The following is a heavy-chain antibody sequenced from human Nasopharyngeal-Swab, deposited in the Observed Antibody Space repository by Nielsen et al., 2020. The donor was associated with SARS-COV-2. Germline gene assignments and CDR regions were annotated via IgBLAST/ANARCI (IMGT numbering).Heavy chain of an antibody. J-gene: IGHJ4*01. Sequence: GESLKTSCAASGLILNNYAMTWVRRVPDKGLECVASISSDGKSTLYADSVKGRFAISRDNPKNTLFLQMNSLGPEDTALYYCAKAAPYYLDYWGRGTLVTVSS. CDR3: AKAAPYYLDY. CDR2: ISSDGKST. D-gene: IGHD3-22*01. CDR1: GLILNNYA. V-gene: IGHV3-23*01.